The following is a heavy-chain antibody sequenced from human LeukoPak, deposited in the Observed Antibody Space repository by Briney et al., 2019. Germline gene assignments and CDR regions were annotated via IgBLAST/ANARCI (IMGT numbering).Heavy chain of an antibody. CDR3: ARGSFYSSSSGPELDY. CDR2: ISYDGSNK. Sequence: GGSLRLSCAASGFTFSSYAMHWVRQAPGKGLEWVAVISYDGSNKYYADSVKGRFTISRDNSKNTLYLQMNSLRAEDTAVYYCARGSFYSSSSGPELDYWGQGTLVTVSS. V-gene: IGHV3-30-3*01. CDR1: GFTFSSYA. D-gene: IGHD6-6*01. J-gene: IGHJ4*02.